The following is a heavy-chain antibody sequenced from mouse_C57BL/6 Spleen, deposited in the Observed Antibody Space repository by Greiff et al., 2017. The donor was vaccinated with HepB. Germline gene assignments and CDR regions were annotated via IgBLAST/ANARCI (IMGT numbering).Heavy chain of an antibody. CDR2: IDPSDSYT. V-gene: IGHV1-69*01. D-gene: IGHD1-1*01. CDR1: GYTFTSYW. Sequence: QVQLQQPGAELVMPGASVKLSCKASGYTFTSYWMHWVKQRPGQGLEWIGEIDPSDSYTNYNQKFKGKSTLTVDKSSSTAYMQLSSLTSEDSAVYYCARWGGTVVARGYYYAMDYWGQGTSVTVSS. CDR3: ARWGGTVVARGYYYAMDY. J-gene: IGHJ4*01.